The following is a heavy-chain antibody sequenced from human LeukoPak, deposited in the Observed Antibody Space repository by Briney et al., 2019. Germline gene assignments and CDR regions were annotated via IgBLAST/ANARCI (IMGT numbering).Heavy chain of an antibody. V-gene: IGHV3-21*01. J-gene: IGHJ4*02. CDR1: GFTFSSYS. D-gene: IGHD2-2*01. CDR2: ISSSSSYI. Sequence: RGSLRLSCAASGFTFSSYSMNWVRQAPGKGLEWVSSISSSSSYIYYADSVKGRFTISRDNAKNSLYLQMNSLRAEDTAVYYCARDVLGYCSSTSCYDPFPFDYWGQGTLVTVSS. CDR3: ARDVLGYCSSTSCYDPFPFDY.